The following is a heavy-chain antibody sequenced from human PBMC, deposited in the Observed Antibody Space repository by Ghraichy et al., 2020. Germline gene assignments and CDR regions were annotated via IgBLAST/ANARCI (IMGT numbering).Heavy chain of an antibody. CDR1: GGSFSGYY. CDR2: INHSGST. J-gene: IGHJ6*02. CDR3: ARTEGYYDSSGYYKPYYYYGMDV. Sequence: SETLSLTCAVYGGSFSGYYWSWIRQPPGKGLEWIGEINHSGSTNYNPSLKSRVTISVDTSKNQFSLKLSSVTAADTAVYYCARTEGYYDSSGYYKPYYYYGMDVWGQGTTFTVSS. D-gene: IGHD3-22*01. V-gene: IGHV4-34*01.